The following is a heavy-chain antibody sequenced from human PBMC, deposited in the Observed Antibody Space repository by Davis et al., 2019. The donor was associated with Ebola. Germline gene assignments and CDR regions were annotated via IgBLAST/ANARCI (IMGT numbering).Heavy chain of an antibody. J-gene: IGHJ4*02. CDR3: ARGRSYGDYGSLGH. V-gene: IGHV4-30-4*01. D-gene: IGHD4-17*01. Sequence: PSETLSLTCTVSGASISSGDYYWSWIRQPPGKGLESIGYMYYSGSAYDSGSAYYNPSLKSRVTISGDTSKNQFSLRLRSVTAADTAVYFCARGRSYGDYGSLGHWGQGALVTVSS. CDR1: GASISSGDYY. CDR2: MYYSGSAYDSGSA.